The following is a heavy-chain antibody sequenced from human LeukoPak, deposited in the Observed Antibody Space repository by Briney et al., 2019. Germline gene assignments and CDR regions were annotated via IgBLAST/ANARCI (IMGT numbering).Heavy chain of an antibody. CDR2: INSDGIST. D-gene: IGHD1-26*01. CDR3: ATASSGDKQSFDY. J-gene: IGHJ4*02. CDR1: GFTFSTYW. V-gene: IGHV3-74*01. Sequence: GGSLRLSCAASGFTFSTYWMHWARQAPGKGLVWVSRINSDGISTSYADFVKGRFTISRDNAKSTLYLQMNSLRVEDTAVYYCATASSGDKQSFDYWGQGTLVTVSS.